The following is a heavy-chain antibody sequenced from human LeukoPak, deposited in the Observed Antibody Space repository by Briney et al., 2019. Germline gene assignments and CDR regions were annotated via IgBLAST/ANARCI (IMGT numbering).Heavy chain of an antibody. J-gene: IGHJ6*02. CDR2: IGTAGDT. CDR3: ARGSREYGMDV. Sequence: GGSLRLSCAASGFTFSSYDMHWVRQATGKGLEWVSAIGTAGDTYYPGSVKGRFTISRENAKNSLYLQMNSLRAGDTAVHYCARGSREYGMDVWGQGTTVTVSS. V-gene: IGHV3-13*01. CDR1: GFTFSSYD.